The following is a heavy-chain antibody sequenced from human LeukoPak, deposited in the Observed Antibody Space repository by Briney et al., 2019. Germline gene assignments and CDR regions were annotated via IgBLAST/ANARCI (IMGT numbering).Heavy chain of an antibody. Sequence: SETLSLTRTVSGGSITTHYWSWIRQPPGKGLEWIGYIYSSGSTNYNPSLKSRVTISIDTSKNQFSLKLRSVTAADTAVYYCAREGGTVLPFDLWGRGALVTVSS. CDR2: IYSSGST. J-gene: IGHJ2*01. CDR1: GGSITTHY. V-gene: IGHV4-59*11. D-gene: IGHD2/OR15-2a*01. CDR3: AREGGTVLPFDL.